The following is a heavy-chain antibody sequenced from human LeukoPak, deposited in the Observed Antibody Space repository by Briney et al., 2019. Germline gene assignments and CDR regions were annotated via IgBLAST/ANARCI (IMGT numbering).Heavy chain of an antibody. J-gene: IGHJ5*02. CDR3: AKDSPYYGSGNWFDP. CDR2: IRYDGSNK. Sequence: GGSLRLSCAASGFTFSRYWMSWVHQAPGKGLEWVAFIRYDGSNKYYADSVKGRFTISRDNSKNTLYLQMDSLRAEDTAVYYCAKDSPYYGSGNWFDPWGQGTLLTVSS. V-gene: IGHV3-30*02. CDR1: GFTFSRYW. D-gene: IGHD3-10*01.